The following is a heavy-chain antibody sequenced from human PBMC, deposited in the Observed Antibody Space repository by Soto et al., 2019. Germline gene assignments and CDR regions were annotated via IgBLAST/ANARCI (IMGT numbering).Heavy chain of an antibody. CDR2: INHSGST. V-gene: IGHV4-34*01. CDR1: GGSFSGYY. CDR3: ARGRPYYDFWSGYYGFDY. Sequence: SETLSLSCAVYGGSFSGYYWSWIRQPPGKGLEWIGEINHSGSTNYNPSLKSRVTISVDTSKNQFSLKLSSVTAADTAVYYCARGRPYYDFWSGYYGFDYWGQGTLVTVSS. J-gene: IGHJ4*02. D-gene: IGHD3-3*01.